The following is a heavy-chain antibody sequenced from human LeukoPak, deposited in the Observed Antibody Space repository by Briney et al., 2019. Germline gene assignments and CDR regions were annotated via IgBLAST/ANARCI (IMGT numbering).Heavy chain of an antibody. D-gene: IGHD4-23*01. V-gene: IGHV4-61*02. J-gene: IGHJ3*02. Sequence: SQTLSLTCTVSGGSISSGNYYYSWIRQPAGKGLEWLGRIYTSGTTDYNPSLKSRVTISVDTSKNQFSLKLSSVTAADTAVYYCARWYGGNKGAFDIWGQGTMVTVSS. CDR1: GGSISSGNYY. CDR2: IYTSGTT. CDR3: ARWYGGNKGAFDI.